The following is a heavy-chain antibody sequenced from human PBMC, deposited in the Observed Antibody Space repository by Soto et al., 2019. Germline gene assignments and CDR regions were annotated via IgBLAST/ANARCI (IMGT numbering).Heavy chain of an antibody. CDR3: ARVYCTNGVCYNWNDLMGWFDP. J-gene: IGHJ5*02. V-gene: IGHV1-69*13. CDR2: IIPTFGTA. Sequence: SVKVSCKASGGTFSSYAISWVRQAPGQGLEWMGGIIPTFGTANYAQKFQGRVTITADESTSTAYMELSSLRSEDTAVYYCARVYCTNGVCYNWNDLMGWFDPWGQGTLVTVSS. D-gene: IGHD2-8*01. CDR1: GGTFSSYA.